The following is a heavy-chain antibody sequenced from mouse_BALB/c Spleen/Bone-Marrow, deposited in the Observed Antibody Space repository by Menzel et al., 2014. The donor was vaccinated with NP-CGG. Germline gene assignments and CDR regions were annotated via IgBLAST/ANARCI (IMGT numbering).Heavy chain of an antibody. V-gene: IGHV1-80*01. CDR1: GYAFSSYW. CDR2: IYPGDGDI. Sequence: QVQLKESGAELVRPGSSVKISCKASGYAFSSYWMNWVQQRPGQGLEWIGQIYPGDGDINYNGKFKGKATLTADKSSGTAYTQFSSLTSEDSAVYFCARGDFDFEAWFTYWGQGTLVTVSA. D-gene: IGHD2-4*01. CDR3: ARGDFDFEAWFTY. J-gene: IGHJ3*01.